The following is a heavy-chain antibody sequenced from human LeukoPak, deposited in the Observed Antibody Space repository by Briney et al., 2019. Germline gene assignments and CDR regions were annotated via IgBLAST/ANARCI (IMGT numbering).Heavy chain of an antibody. D-gene: IGHD2-15*01. V-gene: IGHV4-4*07. CDR3: ARRLSCSGGSCYRRRLRFDP. J-gene: IGHJ5*02. Sequence: PSETLSLTCTVSGGSITSYYWSWIRQPAGKGLEWIGRIYTTGSTYYNHFLKSRVTMAVDTSKNQFSLKLSSVTAADTAVYYCARRLSCSGGSCYRRRLRFDPWGQGTLVTVSS. CDR1: GGSITSYY. CDR2: IYTTGST.